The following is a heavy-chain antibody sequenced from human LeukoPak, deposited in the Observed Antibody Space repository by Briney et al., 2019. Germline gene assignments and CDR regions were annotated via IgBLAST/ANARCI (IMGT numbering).Heavy chain of an antibody. D-gene: IGHD3-22*01. CDR3: ARVGYDSSGYDY. V-gene: IGHV3-53*01. CDR1: GFTVSSNY. CDR2: IYSGGST. J-gene: IGHJ4*02. Sequence: GGSLRLSCAASGFTVSSNYMSWVRQAPGKGLEWVSVIYSGGSTYYADSVKGRFTISRDNSKNTLYLQMNSLRAEDTAVYYCARVGYDSSGYDYWGQGTLVTVSS.